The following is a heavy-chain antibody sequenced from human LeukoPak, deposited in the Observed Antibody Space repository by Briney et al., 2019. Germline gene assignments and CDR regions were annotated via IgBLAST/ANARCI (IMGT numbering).Heavy chain of an antibody. CDR1: EYSISSGFY. Sequence: SETLSLTCSVSEYSISSGFYWAWIRQPPGKGLEWIGYIYYSGSTYYNPSLKSRVTISVDTSKNQFSLKLSSVTAADTAVYYCATMVRGAYQPNWFDPWGQGTLVTVSS. CDR3: ATMVRGAYQPNWFDP. J-gene: IGHJ5*02. D-gene: IGHD3-10*01. V-gene: IGHV4-30-4*01. CDR2: IYYSGST.